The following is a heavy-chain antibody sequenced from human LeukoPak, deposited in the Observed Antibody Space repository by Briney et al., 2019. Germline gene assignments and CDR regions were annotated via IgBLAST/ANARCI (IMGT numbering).Heavy chain of an antibody. CDR3: ARGHAYCSSTSCHPFDY. V-gene: IGHV1-2*02. CDR1: GYTFTGYY. CDR2: INPGSGGT. D-gene: IGHD2-2*01. Sequence: ASVKVSCKASGYTFTGYYIHWVRQAPGQGLEWMGWINPGSGGTKYAQNFQGRVTMTRDTSISAAYMELRRLTFDDTAVHYCARGHAYCSSTSCHPFDYWGQGTLVTVSS. J-gene: IGHJ4*02.